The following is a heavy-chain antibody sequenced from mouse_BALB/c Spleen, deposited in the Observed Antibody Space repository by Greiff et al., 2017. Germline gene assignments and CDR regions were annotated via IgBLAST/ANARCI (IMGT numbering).Heavy chain of an antibody. J-gene: IGHJ3*01. CDR1: GFTFSSYA. Sequence: DVKLQESGGGLVKPGGSLKLSCAASGFTFSSYAMSWVRQTPEKRLEWVASISSGGSTYYPDSVKGRFTISRDNARNILYLQMSSLRSEDTAMYYCAREDGNYAWFAYWGQGTLVTVSA. V-gene: IGHV5-6-5*01. CDR2: ISSGGST. D-gene: IGHD2-1*01. CDR3: AREDGNYAWFAY.